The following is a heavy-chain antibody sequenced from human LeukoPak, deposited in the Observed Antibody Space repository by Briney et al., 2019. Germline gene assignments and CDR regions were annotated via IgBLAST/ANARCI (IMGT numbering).Heavy chain of an antibody. Sequence: ASVKVSCKASGYTFTGYHMHRVRQAPGQGLEWMGRINPNSGDTNYAQNFQGRVTMTRGTSISTAYMELSRLRSDDTAVYYCARDYCSSTSCLFDYWGQGTLVTVSS. CDR3: ARDYCSSTSCLFDY. D-gene: IGHD2-2*01. J-gene: IGHJ4*02. V-gene: IGHV1-2*06. CDR1: GYTFTGYH. CDR2: INPNSGDT.